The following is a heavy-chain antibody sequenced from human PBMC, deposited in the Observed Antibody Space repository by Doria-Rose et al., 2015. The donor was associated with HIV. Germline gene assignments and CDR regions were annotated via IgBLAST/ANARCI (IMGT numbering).Heavy chain of an antibody. D-gene: IGHD1-26*01. J-gene: IGHJ4*02. V-gene: IGHV4-59*01. CDR2: IFYTGST. Sequence: GPGLVKPSETLSLTCSVSGGSISHYYWSWIRQPPGKGLEYIGDIFYTGSTNYSHSLKSRVSISIDTSKNKFSLRLSSVTAADTAVYYCARVLSGTYDDWGQGTRVTVSS. CDR1: GGSISHYY. CDR3: ARVLSGTYDD.